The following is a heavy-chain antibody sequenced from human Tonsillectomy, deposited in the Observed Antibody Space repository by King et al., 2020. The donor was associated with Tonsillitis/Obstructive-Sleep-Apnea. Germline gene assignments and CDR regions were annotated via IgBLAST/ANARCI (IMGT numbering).Heavy chain of an antibody. CDR2: ISSDGTPE. CDR1: GFTFSSFG. D-gene: IGHD3-22*01. CDR3: AKDLGGGYYDSSGYHDAFDI. Sequence: VQLVESGGGVVQPGKSLRLSCAASGFTFSSFGMHWVRQAPGKGLVWVVVISSDGTPEFYADSVKGRFTVSSDISKNTLYRQMISLRAEDTAVYYCAKDLGGGYYDSSGYHDAFDIWGQGTMVTVSS. V-gene: IGHV3-30*18. J-gene: IGHJ3*02.